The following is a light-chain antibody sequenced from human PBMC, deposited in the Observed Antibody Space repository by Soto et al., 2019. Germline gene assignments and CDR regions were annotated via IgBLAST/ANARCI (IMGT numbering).Light chain of an antibody. CDR1: SSDVGGYNY. CDR2: DVS. CDR3: SSYTSSSARLVV. Sequence: QSALTQPASVSGSPGQSITISCTETSSDVGGYNYVSWYQQHPGKAPKLMIYDVSYRPSGVSNRFSGSKSGNTASLTISGLQAEDEADYYCSSYTSSSARLVVFGGGTKVTVL. V-gene: IGLV2-14*03. J-gene: IGLJ2*01.